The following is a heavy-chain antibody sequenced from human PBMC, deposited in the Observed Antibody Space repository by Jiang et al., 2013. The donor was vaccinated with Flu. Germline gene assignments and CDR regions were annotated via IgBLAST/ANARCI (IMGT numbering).Heavy chain of an antibody. J-gene: IGHJ4*02. Sequence: SGAEVKKPGSSVRVSCKASGGTLSSYASNWVRQAPGQGLEWMGGIIPIFGTTEYAQKFQGRVTITADESTGTVYMELTSLNSEDTAVYYCARAIGGYSYGPFEYWGQGTLVTVS. CDR1: GGTLSSYA. CDR2: IIPIFGTT. CDR3: ARAIGGYSYGPFEY. D-gene: IGHD5-18*01. V-gene: IGHV1-69*01.